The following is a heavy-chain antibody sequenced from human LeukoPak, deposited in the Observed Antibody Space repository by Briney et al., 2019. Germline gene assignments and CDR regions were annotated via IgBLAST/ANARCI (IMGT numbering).Heavy chain of an antibody. V-gene: IGHV4-34*01. CDR2: INHSGST. Sequence: SETLSLTCAVYGGPFSGYYWSWIRQPPGKGLEWIGEINHSGSTNYNPSLKSRVTISVDTSKNQFSLKLSSVTAADTAVYYCARGLGRLSIAAAGPNWFDPWGQGTLVTVSS. CDR1: GGPFSGYY. D-gene: IGHD6-13*01. CDR3: ARGLGRLSIAAAGPNWFDP. J-gene: IGHJ5*02.